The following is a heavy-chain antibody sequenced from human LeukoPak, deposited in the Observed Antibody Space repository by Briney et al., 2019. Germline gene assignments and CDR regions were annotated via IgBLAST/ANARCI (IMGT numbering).Heavy chain of an antibody. Sequence: ASVKVSCKASGYTFTSYYMHWVRQAPGQGLEWMGIINPSGGSTSYAQKFQGRVTMTRDTSTSTVYMELSSLRSEDTAVYYCAKDLLVRGVFDYWGQGTLVTVSS. D-gene: IGHD3-10*01. V-gene: IGHV1-46*01. J-gene: IGHJ4*02. CDR1: GYTFTSYY. CDR3: AKDLLVRGVFDY. CDR2: INPSGGST.